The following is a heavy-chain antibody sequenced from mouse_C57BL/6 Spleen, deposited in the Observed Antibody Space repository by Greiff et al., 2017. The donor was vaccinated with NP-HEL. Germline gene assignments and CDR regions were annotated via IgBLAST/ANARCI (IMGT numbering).Heavy chain of an antibody. V-gene: IGHV1-39*01. CDR3: AAVVATDAMDY. CDR2: INPNYGTT. Sequence: VHVKQSGPELVKPGASVKISCKASGYSFTDYNMNWVKQSNGKSLEWIGVINPNYGTTSYNQKFKGKATLTVDQSSSTAYMQLNSLTSEDSAVYYCAAVVATDAMDYWGQGTSVTVSS. J-gene: IGHJ4*01. CDR1: GYSFTDYN. D-gene: IGHD1-1*01.